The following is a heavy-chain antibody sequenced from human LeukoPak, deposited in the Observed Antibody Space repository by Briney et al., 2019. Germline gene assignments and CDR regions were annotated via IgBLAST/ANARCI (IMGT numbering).Heavy chain of an antibody. Sequence: GGSLRLSCAASGFTVSSNYMGWVRQAPGKGLEWVSVIYSCGSTYYADSVKGRFTISRDNSKNTLYLQMNSLRAEDTAVYYCAKDGYSSSWYSYYYGMDVWGQGTTVTVSS. CDR3: AKDGYSSSWYSYYYGMDV. V-gene: IGHV3-66*03. CDR2: IYSCGST. CDR1: GFTVSSNY. D-gene: IGHD6-13*01. J-gene: IGHJ6*02.